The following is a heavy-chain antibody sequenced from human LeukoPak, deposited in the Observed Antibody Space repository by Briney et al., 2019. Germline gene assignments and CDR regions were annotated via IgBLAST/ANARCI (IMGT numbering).Heavy chain of an antibody. V-gene: IGHV3-48*02. CDR3: ARNPAGIGDY. D-gene: IGHD1-26*01. CDR1: GFTFSTYN. J-gene: IGHJ4*02. CDR2: ISSDSRII. Sequence: PGGSLRLSCAASGFTFSTYNMNWARQAPGKGLEWVSFISSDSRIIYYADSVKGRFTVSRDNAKNSLYLQMNSLRDEDTAVYYCARNPAGIGDYWGQGTLVTVSS.